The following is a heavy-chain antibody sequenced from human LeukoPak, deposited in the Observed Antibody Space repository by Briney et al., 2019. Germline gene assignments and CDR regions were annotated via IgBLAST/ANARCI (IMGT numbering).Heavy chain of an antibody. Sequence: PSETLSLTCTVSGGSISSSSYYWGWIRQPPGKGLEWIGSIYYSGSTYYNPSLKSRVTISVDTSKNQFSLKLSSVTAADTAVYYCARHFAYYYDSSGYYGYYYYYYMDVWGKGSTVTASS. CDR3: ARHFAYYYDSSGYYGYYYYYYMDV. V-gene: IGHV4-39*01. CDR2: IYYSGST. D-gene: IGHD3-22*01. CDR1: GGSISSSSYY. J-gene: IGHJ6*03.